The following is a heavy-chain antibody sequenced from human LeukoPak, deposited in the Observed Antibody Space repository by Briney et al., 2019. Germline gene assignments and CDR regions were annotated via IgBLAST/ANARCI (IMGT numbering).Heavy chain of an antibody. CDR1: GGSMSTYY. CDR3: ARNFPSGYYYAPDY. Sequence: MASETLSLTCTVSGGSMSTYYWSWIRQPPGKGLEWIGYIYYSGSTNYNPSLKSRVTISVDTSKNQFSLKLSSVTAADTAVYYCARNFPSGYYYAPDYWGQGTLVTVSS. CDR2: IYYSGST. D-gene: IGHD3-22*01. V-gene: IGHV4-59*01. J-gene: IGHJ4*02.